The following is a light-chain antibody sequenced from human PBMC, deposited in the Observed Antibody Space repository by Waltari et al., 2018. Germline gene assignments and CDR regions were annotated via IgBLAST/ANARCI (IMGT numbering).Light chain of an antibody. CDR2: GAS. CDR1: QRISRT. V-gene: IGKV3-20*01. Sequence: EIVLTQSPGTLSLSPGERATLSCRASQRISRTLAWYQQKPGQAPRLLIYGASLRASGIPDKFSGTGSGTDFSLTINRLEPEDFAVYFCQHYVRLPATFGQGTKVES. J-gene: IGKJ1*01. CDR3: QHYVRLPAT.